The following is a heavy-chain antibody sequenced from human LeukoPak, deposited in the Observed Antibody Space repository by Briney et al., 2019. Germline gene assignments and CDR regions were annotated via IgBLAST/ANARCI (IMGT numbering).Heavy chain of an antibody. V-gene: IGHV4-59*01. J-gene: IGHJ4*02. Sequence: SETLSLTCTVSGGSISSYYWSWIRQPPGKGLEWIGYIYYSGSTNYNPSLKSRVTISVDTSKNQFSLKLSSVTAADTAVYYCATAVAGTMAYWGQGTLVTVSS. CDR1: GGSISSYY. CDR2: IYYSGST. CDR3: ATAVAGTMAY. D-gene: IGHD6-19*01.